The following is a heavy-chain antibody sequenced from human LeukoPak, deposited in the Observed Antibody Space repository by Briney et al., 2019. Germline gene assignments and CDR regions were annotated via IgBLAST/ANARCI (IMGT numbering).Heavy chain of an antibody. J-gene: IGHJ4*02. Sequence: ASVKVSCKASGYTFTGCYMHWVRQAPGQGLEWMGWINPNSTGTNYAQKFQGRVTMTRDTSISTAYMELSRLRSDDSAVYYCATDYAKWELSYWGQGTLVTVTS. CDR3: ATDYAKWELSY. D-gene: IGHD1-26*01. CDR2: INPNSTGT. CDR1: GYTFTGCY. V-gene: IGHV1-2*02.